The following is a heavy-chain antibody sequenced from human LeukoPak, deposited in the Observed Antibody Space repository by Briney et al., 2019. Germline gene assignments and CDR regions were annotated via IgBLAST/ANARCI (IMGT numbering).Heavy chain of an antibody. CDR1: GGSISSYY. CDR2: IYYSGST. CDR3: ARHPITVIVEDWYFDL. V-gene: IGHV4-59*08. D-gene: IGHD3-22*01. J-gene: IGHJ2*01. Sequence: SETLSLTCTVSGGSISSYYWSWIRQPPGKGLEWIGYIYYSGSTNYNPSLKSRVTISVDTSKNQFSLKLSSVTAADTAVYYCARHPITVIVEDWYFDLWGRGTLVTVSS.